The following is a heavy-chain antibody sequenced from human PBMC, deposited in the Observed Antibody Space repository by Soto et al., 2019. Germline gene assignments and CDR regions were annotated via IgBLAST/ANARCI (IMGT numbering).Heavy chain of an antibody. CDR3: AREGIAAADAQYNRFDP. V-gene: IGHV4-30-4*01. Sequence: PSETLSLTCTVSGGSISSGDYDWSWIRQPPGKGLEWIGYIYYSGSTYYNPSLKSRVTISVDTSKNQFSLKLSSVTAADTAVYYCAREGIAAADAQYNRFDPWGQGTLVTVSS. CDR2: IYYSGST. D-gene: IGHD6-13*01. J-gene: IGHJ5*02. CDR1: GGSISSGDYD.